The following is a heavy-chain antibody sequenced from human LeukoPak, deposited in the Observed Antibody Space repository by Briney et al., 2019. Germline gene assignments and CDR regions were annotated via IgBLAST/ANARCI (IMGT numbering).Heavy chain of an antibody. V-gene: IGHV3-21*01. CDR3: ARRTFPNDAFDV. J-gene: IGHJ3*01. CDR2: ISGSGSDI. D-gene: IGHD1-7*01. Sequence: GGSLRLSCAASGFTFCTFSMNWVRQTPGKGLEWVSAISGSGSDIYYADSVKGRFTISRDNPKRSLYLQMNSLRAEDTAVYYCARRTFPNDAFDVWGQGTVVTVSS. CDR1: GFTFCTFS.